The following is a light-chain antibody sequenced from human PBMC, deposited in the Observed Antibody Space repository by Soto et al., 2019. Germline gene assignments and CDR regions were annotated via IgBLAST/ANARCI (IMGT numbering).Light chain of an antibody. CDR3: SSYISSSTVI. J-gene: IGLJ2*01. CDR2: DVN. V-gene: IGLV2-14*01. Sequence: QSALTQPASVSGSPGQSITISCTGTSSDIGNYNYVSWYQQHPGKVPKLMIFDVNNRPSGVSNRFSGSKSGNTASLTISGLQAEDEADYYCSSYISSSTVIFGGGTKLTVL. CDR1: SSDIGNYNY.